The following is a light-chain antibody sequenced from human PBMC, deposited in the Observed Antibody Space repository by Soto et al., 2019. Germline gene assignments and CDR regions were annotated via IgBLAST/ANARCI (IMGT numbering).Light chain of an antibody. CDR1: QDISDY. V-gene: IGKV1-33*01. Sequence: DIQMTQSPSSLSASVGDRVTFTCQTSQDISDYLNWYQQKQGKAPDLLIYDVSNLEAGVPSRFSGSGSGTEFTFTVTGMQPEDIAKYFCQQYDNVPYTFDQGTKLDLK. J-gene: IGKJ2*01. CDR2: DVS. CDR3: QQYDNVPYT.